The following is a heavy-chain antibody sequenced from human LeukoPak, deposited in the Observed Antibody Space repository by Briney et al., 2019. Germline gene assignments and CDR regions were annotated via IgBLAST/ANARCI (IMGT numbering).Heavy chain of an antibody. CDR2: ISSTSTYT. J-gene: IGHJ5*02. V-gene: IGHV3-21*01. CDR1: GFTFSSYT. CDR3: ARDGQVNWFDP. D-gene: IGHD3/OR15-3a*01. Sequence: RPGGSLRLSCAASGFTFSSYTMNWVRQAPGKGLEWVSAISSTSTYTYYADSLKGRFTISRDNAKNSLYLQMNSLRVEDTAVYYCARDGQVNWFDPWGQGTLATVSS.